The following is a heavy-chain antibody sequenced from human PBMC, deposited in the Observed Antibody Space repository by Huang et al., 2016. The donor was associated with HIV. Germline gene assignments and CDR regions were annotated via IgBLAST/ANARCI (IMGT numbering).Heavy chain of an antibody. Sequence: QVKLVQSGAEVKKTGSSVKVSCKDSGGTFSSYGISWVRQAPGQGLEWIGGIIPILGTAKYAQKFQDRVTITADESTSTTYMEGSSLRSEDTAVYYWARAPIAGGGRDFDEGAEYDYWGQGTLVTVSS. CDR3: ARAPIAGGGRDFDEGAEYDY. D-gene: IGHD6-13*01. J-gene: IGHJ4*02. CDR1: GGTFSSYG. V-gene: IGHV1-69*01. CDR2: IIPILGTA.